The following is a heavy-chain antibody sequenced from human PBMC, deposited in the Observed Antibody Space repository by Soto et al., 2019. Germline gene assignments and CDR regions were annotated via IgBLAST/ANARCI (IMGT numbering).Heavy chain of an antibody. D-gene: IGHD3-10*01. CDR3: AKDRQGSGPDFDL. V-gene: IGHV3-23*01. J-gene: IGHJ2*01. CDR2: ISGSGGT. Sequence: GGSLRLCCVASGFTFLNYDMHWVRQAPGKGLEWVAGISGSGGTFDANSVRGRFTISKDDSKNTLYLQMNSLRVEDTALYYCAKDRQGSGPDFDLWGRGTLVTVSS. CDR1: GFTFLNYD.